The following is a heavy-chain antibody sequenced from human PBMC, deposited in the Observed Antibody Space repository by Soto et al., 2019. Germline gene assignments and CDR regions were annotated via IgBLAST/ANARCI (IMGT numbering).Heavy chain of an antibody. Sequence: EVQLLESGGGLVQPGGSLRLSCAASGFTFSSCAMSWVRQAPAKGLEWVSSISSTTNYIYYGDSMKGRFTISRDNAKNSLYLEMNSLRAEDTAVYYCARESEDLTSNFDYWGQGTLVTVSS. CDR1: GFTFSSCA. V-gene: IGHV3-21*02. CDR3: ARESEDLTSNFDY. CDR2: ISSTTNYI. J-gene: IGHJ4*02.